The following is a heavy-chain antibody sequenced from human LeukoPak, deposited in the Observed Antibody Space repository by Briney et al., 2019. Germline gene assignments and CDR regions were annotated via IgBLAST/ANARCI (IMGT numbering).Heavy chain of an antibody. Sequence: GGSLRLSCAASGFTFSGYWMHWVRQAPGKGLVWVSRINGGGVSTHYADSVEGRFTVSRVNAQNPPYAQMDSRRAEDTSLFYCARGSDGYGNSDYWGQGTLVTVSS. CDR1: GFTFSGYW. D-gene: IGHD5-18*01. CDR3: ARGSDGYGNSDY. J-gene: IGHJ4*02. V-gene: IGHV3-74*01. CDR2: INGGGVST.